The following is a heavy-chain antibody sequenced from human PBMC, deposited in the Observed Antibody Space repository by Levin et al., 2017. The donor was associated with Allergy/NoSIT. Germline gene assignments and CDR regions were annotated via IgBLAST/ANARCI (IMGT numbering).Heavy chain of an antibody. V-gene: IGHV3-21*01. Sequence: GESLKISCAASGFTFSRYSMNWVRQAPGKGLEWVSSISSTNSYIYYADSVKGRFTISRDNAKNSLYLQMNSLRAEDTALYYCVRDGGDCSSTSCYTGPHYWGQGTLVTVSS. CDR3: VRDGGDCSSTSCYTGPHY. CDR2: ISSTNSYI. D-gene: IGHD2-2*02. J-gene: IGHJ4*02. CDR1: GFTFSRYS.